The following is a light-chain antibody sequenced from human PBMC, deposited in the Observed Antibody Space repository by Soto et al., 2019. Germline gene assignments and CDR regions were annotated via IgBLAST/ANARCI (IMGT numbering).Light chain of an antibody. CDR1: SSDVSRYNL. Sequence: QSALTQPASVSGSPGQSITISCTGTSSDVSRYNLVSWYQQHPRKANKLMIYELSKRPSGVSNRFSGSKSGNTASLTISGLQAEDEADYYCCSFAGSSTYVFGTGTKVTVL. CDR2: ELS. V-gene: IGLV2-23*02. CDR3: CSFAGSSTYV. J-gene: IGLJ1*01.